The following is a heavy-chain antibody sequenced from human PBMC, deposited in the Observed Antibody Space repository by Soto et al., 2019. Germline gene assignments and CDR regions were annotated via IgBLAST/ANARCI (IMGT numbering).Heavy chain of an antibody. J-gene: IGHJ4*02. D-gene: IGHD3-9*01. CDR3: VTVFDTYHFHS. CDR2: IWNDGSNR. CDR1: GFSFSSYG. Sequence: QVQLMESGGGVVQPGRSLRLSCAASGFSFSSYGMHWVRQATGKGLEWVALIWNDGSNRYYADSVKGRFTISRDNSRNTLHLEMNGLRAEDTAGYYCVTVFDTYHFHSWGQGPLVTVTS. V-gene: IGHV3-33*01.